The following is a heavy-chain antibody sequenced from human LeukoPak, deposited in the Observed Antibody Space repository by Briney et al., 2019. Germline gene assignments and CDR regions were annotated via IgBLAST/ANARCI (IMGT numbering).Heavy chain of an antibody. Sequence: SETLSLTCTVSGGSLSRFYWSWFRQPAGKGLEWIGRIYSSGSTNYNPSLKSRLTMSVDTSKNQFSLRLSSVTAADTAVYYCARVLGWAGFDYWGQGTLVTVSS. CDR2: IYSSGST. CDR1: GGSLSRFY. J-gene: IGHJ4*02. CDR3: ARVLGWAGFDY. V-gene: IGHV4-4*07. D-gene: IGHD6-19*01.